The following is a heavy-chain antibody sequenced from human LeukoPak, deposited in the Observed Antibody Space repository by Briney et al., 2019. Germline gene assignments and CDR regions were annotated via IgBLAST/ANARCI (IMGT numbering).Heavy chain of an antibody. CDR2: IFSSGSA. J-gene: IGHJ4*02. CDR3: AREGDVVGATIDS. Sequence: SETLSLTCIVSGVSISRSTDYWVWIRQSPVKGLEWIGSIFSSGSAYYNPSLKSRVTISVATSKNQFSLKLSSVTAADTAFYYCAREGDVVGATIDSWGQGTLVTVSS. D-gene: IGHD1-26*01. CDR1: GVSISRSTDY. V-gene: IGHV4-39*07.